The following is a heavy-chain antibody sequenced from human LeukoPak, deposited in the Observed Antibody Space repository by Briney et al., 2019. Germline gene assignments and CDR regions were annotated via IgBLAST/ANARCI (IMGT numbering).Heavy chain of an antibody. J-gene: IGHJ5*02. CDR2: IYYSGST. CDR1: GGSISSYY. CDR3: ASGLRGYYGSGGFDP. D-gene: IGHD3-10*01. V-gene: IGHV4-59*01. Sequence: SETLSLTCTVSGGSISSYYWSWIRQPPGKGLEWIGYIYYSGSTNYNPSLKSRVTISVDTSKNQFSLKLSSVTAADTAVYYCASGLRGYYGSGGFDPWGQGTLATVSS.